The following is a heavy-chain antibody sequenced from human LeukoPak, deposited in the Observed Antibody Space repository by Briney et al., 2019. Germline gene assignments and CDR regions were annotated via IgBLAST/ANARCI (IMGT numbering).Heavy chain of an antibody. CDR1: GYTFTSYY. J-gene: IGHJ4*02. V-gene: IGHV1-46*01. CDR2: INPSGGST. CDR3: ARAPSGRPFDY. Sequence: ASVKVSCKASGYTFTSYYMHWVRQAPGQGLEWMGIINPSGGSTSYAQKFQGRVTMTRDTSTSTVYMELSSLRSEDTGMYYCARAPSGRPFDYWGQGTLVTVSS.